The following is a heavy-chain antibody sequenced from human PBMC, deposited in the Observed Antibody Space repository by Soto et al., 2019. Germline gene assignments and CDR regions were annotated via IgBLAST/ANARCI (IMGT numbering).Heavy chain of an antibody. V-gene: IGHV1-24*01. CDR3: ATSYGGNSGLVDY. CDR1: VYTVTQLS. J-gene: IGHJ4*02. D-gene: IGHD4-17*01. CDR2: FDPEDGET. Sequence: SVKLCCNFSVYTVTQLSMHGVRQAPGKGLEWMGGFDPEDGETIYAQKFKGRVTMTEDTSTDTAYMELSSLRSEDTAVYYWATSYGGNSGLVDYWGQGTLVTVSS.